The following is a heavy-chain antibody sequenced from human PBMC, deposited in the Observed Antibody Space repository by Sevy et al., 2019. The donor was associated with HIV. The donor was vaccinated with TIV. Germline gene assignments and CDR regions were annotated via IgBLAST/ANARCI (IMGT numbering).Heavy chain of an antibody. Sequence: GGSLRLSCTASGFTFSSYDMNWVRQAPGKGLEWVSKISSSGSSIYYADSVKGRFAISRNNAKNSLNLQMNSLRAEDTAVYYCTRNGGAFDNGFDPWGQGTLVTVSS. CDR3: TRNGGAFDNGFDP. V-gene: IGHV3-48*03. J-gene: IGHJ5*02. CDR1: GFTFSSYD. D-gene: IGHD2-8*01. CDR2: ISSSGSSI.